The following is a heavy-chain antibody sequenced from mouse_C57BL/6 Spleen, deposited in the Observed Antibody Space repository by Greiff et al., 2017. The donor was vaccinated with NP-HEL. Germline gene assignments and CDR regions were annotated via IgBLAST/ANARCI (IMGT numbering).Heavy chain of an antibody. V-gene: IGHV1-26*01. CDR3: ARDYGSSYRYFGV. Sequence: VQLQQSGPELVKPGASVKISCKASGYTFTDYYMNWVKQSHGKSLEWIGDINPNNGGTSYNQKFKGKATLTVDKSSSTAYMELRSLTSEDSAVYYCARDYGSSYRYFGVWGTGATVTVS. J-gene: IGHJ1*03. CDR2: INPNNGGT. CDR1: GYTFTDYY. D-gene: IGHD1-1*01.